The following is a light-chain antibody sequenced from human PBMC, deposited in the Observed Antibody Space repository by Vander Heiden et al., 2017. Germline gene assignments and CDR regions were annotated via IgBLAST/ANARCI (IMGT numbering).Light chain of an antibody. Sequence: QSVLTQPPSESGTPGQGVTIACSGSSSNIGSNYVSWYQQLPGTAPKLLIYRNNQRPSGVPDRFSGSKSGTSASLAISGLRSEDEADYYCAAWDDSLSGPVFGGGTKLTVL. CDR3: AAWDDSLSGPV. CDR2: RNN. J-gene: IGLJ3*02. CDR1: SSNIGSNY. V-gene: IGLV1-47*01.